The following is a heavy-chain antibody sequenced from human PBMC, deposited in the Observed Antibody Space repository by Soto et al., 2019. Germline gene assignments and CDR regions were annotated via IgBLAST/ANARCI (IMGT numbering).Heavy chain of an antibody. CDR1: GFTFSSYG. J-gene: IGHJ6*02. CDR2: ISYDGSNK. D-gene: IGHD5-18*01. Sequence: GGSLRLSCAASGFTFSSYGMHWVRQAPGKGLEWVAVISYDGSNKYYADSVKGRFTISRDNSKNTLYLQMNSLRAEDTAVYYCAKYSYGFPLRYYGMDVWGQGTTVTVSS. CDR3: AKYSYGFPLRYYGMDV. V-gene: IGHV3-30*18.